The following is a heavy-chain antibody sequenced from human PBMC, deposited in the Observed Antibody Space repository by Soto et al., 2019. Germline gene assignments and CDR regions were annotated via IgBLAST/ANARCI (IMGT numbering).Heavy chain of an antibody. CDR3: ASAVYGRGGSCSFDP. J-gene: IGHJ5*02. Sequence: QVQLQVSGPGLVKPSETLSLTCTVSGGSVSSGNYYWSWIRQPPGKGLEWIGFIYYTGSSSYNPTLQSRVTMSPDKSNNQFSLTLISVSAADTAVYYCASAVYGRGGSCSFDPLGQGTLVTVSS. D-gene: IGHD2-15*01. CDR1: GGSVSSGNYY. V-gene: IGHV4-61*01. CDR2: IYYTGSS.